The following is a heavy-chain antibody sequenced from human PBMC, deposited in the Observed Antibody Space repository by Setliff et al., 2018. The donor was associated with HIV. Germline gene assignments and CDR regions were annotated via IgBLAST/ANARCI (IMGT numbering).Heavy chain of an antibody. CDR2: IYTSGTP. Sequence: NPSDTLSLTCTVSGDSINSYYWSWIRQPAGKGLEWIGRIYTSGTPNYNPSLKRRVTMSLDTSKNQFSLKVRSVTASDTAVYYCARNFWNGPPDYYYYGMDVWGQGTTVTVSS. CDR3: ARNFWNGPPDYYYYGMDV. CDR1: GDSINSYY. J-gene: IGHJ6*02. V-gene: IGHV4-4*07. D-gene: IGHD3-3*01.